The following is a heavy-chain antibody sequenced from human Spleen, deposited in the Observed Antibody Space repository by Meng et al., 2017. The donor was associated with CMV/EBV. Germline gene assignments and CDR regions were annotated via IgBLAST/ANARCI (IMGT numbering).Heavy chain of an antibody. V-gene: IGHV3-11*03. CDR1: GFTFSDYY. CDR3: ARVVTRWFDP. Sequence: LQLLEEGGGLVQPGGSLCFSCAASGFTFSDYYMSWIRQAPGKGLEWVSYISSSSSYTNYADSVKGRFTISRDNAKNSLYLQMISLRAEDTAVYYCARVVTRWFDPWGQGTLVTVSS. D-gene: IGHD4-23*01. J-gene: IGHJ5*02. CDR2: ISSSSSYT.